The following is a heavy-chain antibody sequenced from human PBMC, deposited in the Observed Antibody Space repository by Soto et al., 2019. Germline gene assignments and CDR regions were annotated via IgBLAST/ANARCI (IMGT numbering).Heavy chain of an antibody. V-gene: IGHV4-30-4*01. D-gene: IGHD3-10*01. CDR1: GGSISSGDYY. CDR2: IYYSGST. Sequence: PSETLSLTCTVSGGSISSGDYYWSWIRQPPGKGLEWIGYIYYSGSTYYNPSLKSRVTISVDTSKNQFSLKLSSVTAADTAVYYCAREGRAYGSGSYVLDYWGQGTLVTVS. J-gene: IGHJ4*02. CDR3: AREGRAYGSGSYVLDY.